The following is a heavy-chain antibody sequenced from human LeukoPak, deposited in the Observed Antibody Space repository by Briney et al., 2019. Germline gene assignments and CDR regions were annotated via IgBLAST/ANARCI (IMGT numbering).Heavy chain of an antibody. CDR3: ARDFIVGATSYYFDY. V-gene: IGHV3-53*01. CDR2: IYSGGST. D-gene: IGHD1-26*01. CDR1: GFTVSSNY. J-gene: IGHJ4*02. Sequence: GALRLSCAASGFTVSSNYMSWIRQAPGKGLEWVSVIYSGGSTYYADSVKGRFTISRDNSKNTLYLQMNSLRAEDTAVYYCARDFIVGATSYYFDYWGQGTLVTVSS.